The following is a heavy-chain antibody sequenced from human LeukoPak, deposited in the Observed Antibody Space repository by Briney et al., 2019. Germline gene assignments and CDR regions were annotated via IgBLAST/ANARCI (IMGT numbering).Heavy chain of an antibody. J-gene: IGHJ6*03. CDR2: IKQDGREK. V-gene: IGHV3-7*01. D-gene: IGHD6-13*01. Sequence: PGGSLRLSCAASGFTLSSYWMSWVRQAPGKGVEGVANIKQDGREKYYVDSVKGRFTISRDTAKNSLYLQMNSLRAEDTAVSYCARVIADYYYYYYMDVWGKGTTVTVSS. CDR3: ARVIADYYYYYYMDV. CDR1: GFTLSSYW.